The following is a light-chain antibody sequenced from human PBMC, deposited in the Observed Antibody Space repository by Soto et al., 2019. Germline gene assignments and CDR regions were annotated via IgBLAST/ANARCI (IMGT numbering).Light chain of an antibody. CDR3: QQYNNWPWT. CDR1: QSVSSN. V-gene: IGKV3-15*01. CDR2: AAS. J-gene: IGKJ1*01. Sequence: IVMTQSPATLSVSPGERATLSSRASQSVSSNLGWYQQKPGQTPRLLIYAASNRATGIPARFSGSGSGTEFSLAISSLQSEDFAVYYCQQYNNWPWTFGQGTKVDI.